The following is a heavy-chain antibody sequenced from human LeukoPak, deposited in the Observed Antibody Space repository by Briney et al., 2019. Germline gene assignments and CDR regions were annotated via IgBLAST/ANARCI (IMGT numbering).Heavy chain of an antibody. CDR2: IFHSGST. Sequence: SETLSLTCTASGGSITNNHYYWGWLRQPPGKGLEWIGTIFHSGSTYYNPSLESRVTISVDTSKNQFSLNLRSVTAADTALYYCARHVPSALRVVVVSSDWYFDLWGRGTLVTVSS. CDR1: GGSITNNHYY. V-gene: IGHV4-39*01. D-gene: IGHD2-21*01. J-gene: IGHJ2*01. CDR3: ARHVPSALRVVVVSSDWYFDL.